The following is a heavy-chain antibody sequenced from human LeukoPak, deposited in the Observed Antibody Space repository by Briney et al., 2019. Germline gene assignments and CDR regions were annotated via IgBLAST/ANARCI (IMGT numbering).Heavy chain of an antibody. CDR2: IDWDDDK. CDR1: GMYRSTNGMC. V-gene: IGHV2-70*11. J-gene: IGHJ4*02. CDR3: PRRRGYFSDSSGYYTCDY. Sequence: ESGPALVKPTPALAFTFTCYGMYRSTNGMCVSWIRQPPGKALEWVARIDWDDDKYFRTSLETRLTISKDTSKNQAVLTMTNMHSSEIATYICPRRRGYFSDSSGYYTCDYWGQGTLVTVSS. D-gene: IGHD3-22*01.